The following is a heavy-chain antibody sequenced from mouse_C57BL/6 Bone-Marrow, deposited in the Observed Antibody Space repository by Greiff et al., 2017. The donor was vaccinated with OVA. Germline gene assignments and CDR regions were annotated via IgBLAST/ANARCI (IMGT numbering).Heavy chain of an antibody. CDR3: VWLVRIYWYFDV. CDR2: IDPEDGET. V-gene: IGHV14-2*01. Sequence: VQLQQSGAELVKPVASVKLSCTASGFNIQDYYMHWVKQSTEQGLEWIGRIDPEDGETKYAPKFQGKATITADTSSNTAYLQLSSLTSEDTAVYYCVWLVRIYWYFDVWGTGTTVTVSS. D-gene: IGHD2-3*01. CDR1: GFNIQDYY. J-gene: IGHJ1*03.